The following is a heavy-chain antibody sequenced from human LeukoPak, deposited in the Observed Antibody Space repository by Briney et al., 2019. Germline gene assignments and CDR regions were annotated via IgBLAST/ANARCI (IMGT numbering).Heavy chain of an antibody. Sequence: GGSLRLSCAASGFTFSSYAMHWVRQAPGKGLEWVAVISYDGSNKYYADSVKGRFTISRDNSKNTLYLQMNSLRAEDTAVYYCARDAFRGYQFDPWGQGALVTVSS. CDR2: ISYDGSNK. D-gene: IGHD5-12*01. J-gene: IGHJ5*02. CDR3: ARDAFRGYQFDP. CDR1: GFTFSSYA. V-gene: IGHV3-30-3*01.